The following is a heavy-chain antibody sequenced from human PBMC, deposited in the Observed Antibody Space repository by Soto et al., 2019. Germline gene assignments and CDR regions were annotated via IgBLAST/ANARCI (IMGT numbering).Heavy chain of an antibody. J-gene: IGHJ4*02. V-gene: IGHV4-4*07. CDR3: ARSGYSSGWYTAFDS. D-gene: IGHD6-19*01. CDR2: IYASGST. CDR1: GDSISGYY. Sequence: SETLSLTCTVSGDSISGYYWSWIRQPAGKGLEWIGRIYASGSTISNPSLRSRVALSVDTSENQFSLKLNSVTAADTAMYYCARSGYSSGWYTAFDSWSQGTLVTVSS.